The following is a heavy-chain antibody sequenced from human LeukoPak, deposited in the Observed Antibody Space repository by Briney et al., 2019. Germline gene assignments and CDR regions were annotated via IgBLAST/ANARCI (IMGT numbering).Heavy chain of an antibody. CDR3: ASGKVSEP. J-gene: IGHJ5*02. D-gene: IGHD1-14*01. CDR2: ISHSWTT. V-gene: IGHV4-30-4*01. Sequence: SESLSLTCSVYGPSVNSSFDYWSWIRQTRGKGLECIGNISHSWTTYYRPSLKSRVTIALDKSKNHFFLILNSMTFADTAIYYCASGKVSEPWGQGSLVTVSS. CDR1: GPSVNSSFDY.